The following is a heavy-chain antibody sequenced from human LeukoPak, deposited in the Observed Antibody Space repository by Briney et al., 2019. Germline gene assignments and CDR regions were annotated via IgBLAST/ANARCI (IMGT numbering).Heavy chain of an antibody. CDR3: AKRTMSAFDY. CDR2: ISGSGNGT. V-gene: IGHV3-23*01. Sequence: GGSLRLSCTASGFTFRTYAMNWVRQAPGKGLEWLSGISGSGNGTYYADSVKGRFIISRDNSKNVVYLQMNSLTVEDTATYYCAKRTMSAFDYWGQGTLVTVSS. J-gene: IGHJ4*02. CDR1: GFTFRTYA.